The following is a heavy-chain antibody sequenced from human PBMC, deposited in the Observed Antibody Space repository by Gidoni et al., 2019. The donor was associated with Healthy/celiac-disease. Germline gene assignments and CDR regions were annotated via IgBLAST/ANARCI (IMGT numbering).Heavy chain of an antibody. J-gene: IGHJ3*02. Sequence: EVQLLESGGGLVQPGGSLRLSCAASGFTFSSYAMSWVRQAPGKGLEWVSAISGSGGSTYYADSVKGRFTISRDNSKNTLYLQMNSLRAEDTAVYYCAKDLHITMIVVVITGAFDIWGQGTMVTVSS. CDR1: GFTFSSYA. D-gene: IGHD3-22*01. V-gene: IGHV3-23*01. CDR3: AKDLHITMIVVVITGAFDI. CDR2: ISGSGGST.